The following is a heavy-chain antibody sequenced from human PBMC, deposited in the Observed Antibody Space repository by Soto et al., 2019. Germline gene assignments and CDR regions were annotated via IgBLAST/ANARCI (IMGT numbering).Heavy chain of an antibody. J-gene: IGHJ6*02. V-gene: IGHV5-51*01. D-gene: IGHD6-13*01. CDR1: GYSFTSYW. CDR2: IYPGDSDT. CDR3: ARSIAAAGYYYYGMDV. Sequence: ESLKISCKGSGYSFTSYWIGWVRQMPGKGLEWMGIIYPGDSDTRYSPSFQGQVTISADKSISTAYLQWSSLKASDTAMYYCARSIAAAGYYYYGMDVWGQGTTVTVSS.